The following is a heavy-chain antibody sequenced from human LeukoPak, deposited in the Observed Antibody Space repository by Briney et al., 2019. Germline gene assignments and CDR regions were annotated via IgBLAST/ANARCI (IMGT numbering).Heavy chain of an antibody. J-gene: IGHJ5*02. D-gene: IGHD3-10*01. CDR3: AREPYYYGSGSHMGNWFDP. Sequence: PGGSLRLSCAASGFTFSSYSMNWVRQAPGKGLEWVSYISSSSSTIYYADSVEGRFTISRDNAKNSLYLQMNSLRAEDTAVYYCAREPYYYGSGSHMGNWFDPWGQGTLVTVSS. V-gene: IGHV3-48*01. CDR1: GFTFSSYS. CDR2: ISSSSSTI.